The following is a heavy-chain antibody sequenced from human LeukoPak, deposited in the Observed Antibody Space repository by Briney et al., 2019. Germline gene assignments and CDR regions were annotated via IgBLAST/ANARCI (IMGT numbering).Heavy chain of an antibody. CDR2: IKQDGSEK. V-gene: IGHV3-7*01. Sequence: GGSLRLSCAASGFTFSSYWMSWVRQAPGKGLEWVANIKQDGSEKYYVDSVKGRFTISRDNAKNSLYLQMNSLRAEDTAVYYCVRDKQWLVLDYYYGMDVWGQGTTVTVSS. CDR1: GFTFSSYW. J-gene: IGHJ6*02. CDR3: VRDKQWLVLDYYYGMDV. D-gene: IGHD6-19*01.